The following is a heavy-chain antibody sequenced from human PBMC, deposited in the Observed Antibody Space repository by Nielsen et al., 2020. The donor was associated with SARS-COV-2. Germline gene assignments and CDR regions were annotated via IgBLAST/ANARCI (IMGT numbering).Heavy chain of an antibody. CDR3: ARGAWLDP. CDR2: IYPSVGST. V-gene: IGHV1-46*01. J-gene: IGHJ5*02. D-gene: IGHD1-26*01. CDR1: GYSFTSYD. Sequence: VKVSCKASGYSFTSYDMHWVRQAPGQGLEWMGVIYPSVGSTIYAQKFQGRVSMTRDTSTSTVSMELRSLRSEDTAVYYCARGAWLDPWGQGTLVSVSS.